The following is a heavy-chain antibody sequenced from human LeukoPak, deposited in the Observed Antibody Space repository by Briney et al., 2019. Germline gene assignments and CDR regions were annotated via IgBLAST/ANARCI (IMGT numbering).Heavy chain of an antibody. V-gene: IGHV4-39*01. D-gene: IGHD6-19*01. J-gene: IGHJ4*02. Sequence: SETLSLTCTVSGGSISSSSYYWGWIRQPPGKGLEWIGSIYYSGSTYYNPSLKSRVTISVDTSKNQFSLKLSSVTAADTAVYYCAKAVAGTLDYWGQGTLVTVSS. CDR1: GGSISSSSYY. CDR2: IYYSGST. CDR3: AKAVAGTLDY.